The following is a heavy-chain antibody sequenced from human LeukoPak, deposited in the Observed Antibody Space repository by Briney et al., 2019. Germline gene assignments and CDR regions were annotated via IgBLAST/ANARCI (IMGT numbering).Heavy chain of an antibody. CDR2: IFYSGST. J-gene: IGHJ5*02. CDR3: ARYQVGAKAVYNWFDP. Sequence: SETLSLTCTVSSGSISTSNYYWGWVRQPPGKALEWIGNIFYSGSTYYSPSLKSRVTISLDTSKNQFSLKLSSVTAADTAVYYCARYQVGAKAVYNWFDPWGQGTLVTVSS. CDR1: SGSISTSNYY. D-gene: IGHD1-26*01. V-gene: IGHV4-39*07.